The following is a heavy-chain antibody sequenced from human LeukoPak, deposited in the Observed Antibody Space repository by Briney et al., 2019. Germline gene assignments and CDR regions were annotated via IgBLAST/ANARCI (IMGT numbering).Heavy chain of an antibody. D-gene: IGHD2-21*01. CDR1: GGSISSGGYY. V-gene: IGHV4-31*03. CDR3: ARDHVDGVSDAFDI. Sequence: TLSLTCTVSGGSISSGGYYWSWIRQHPGKGLEWIGYIYYSGSTYYNPSLKSRVTISVDTSKNQFSLKLSSVTAADTAVYYCARDHVDGVSDAFDIWGQGTMVTVSS. J-gene: IGHJ3*02. CDR2: IYYSGST.